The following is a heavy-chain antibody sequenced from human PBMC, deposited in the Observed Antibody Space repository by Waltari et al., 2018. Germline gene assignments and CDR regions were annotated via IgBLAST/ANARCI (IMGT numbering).Heavy chain of an antibody. V-gene: IGHV4-34*02. CDR1: GVPFSGYY. D-gene: IGHD2-15*01. CDR3: VRLEDCTGPGGNCYSADSFAMDV. Sequence: QVQLQQWGAGQLQPSETLSLTRAVYGVPFSGYYWGWFRPPPGKGLEWIGEIKHKGNINRNPSLRSRLTMLIDTSKSQFALKLNSVTAADTGVYYCVRLEDCTGPGGNCYSADSFAMDVWGQGTMVTVSS. CDR2: IKHKGNI. J-gene: IGHJ6*02.